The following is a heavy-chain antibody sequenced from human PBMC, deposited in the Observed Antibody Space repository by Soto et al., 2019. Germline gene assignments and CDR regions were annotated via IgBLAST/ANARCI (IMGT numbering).Heavy chain of an antibody. CDR3: AREFYDIDYYGMDV. CDR1: GGSISSYY. V-gene: IGHV4-59*01. CDR2: IYYSGST. J-gene: IGHJ6*02. Sequence: SETLSLTCTVSGGSISSYYWSWIRQPPGKGLEWIGYIYYSGSTNYNPSLKSRVTISVDTSKNQFSLKLSSVTAADTAVYYCAREFYDIDYYGMDVWGQGTTVTVSS. D-gene: IGHD3-9*01.